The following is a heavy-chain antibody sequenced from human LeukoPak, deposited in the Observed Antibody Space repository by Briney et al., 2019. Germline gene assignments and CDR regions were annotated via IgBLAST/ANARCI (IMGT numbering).Heavy chain of an antibody. J-gene: IGHJ5*02. Sequence: PSETLSLTCTVSGGSISSYYWSWIRQPPGKGLEWIGYIYYSGSTNYNPSLKSRVTISVDTSKNQFSLKLSSVTAADTAVYYCARHKLFNWFDPWGQGTLVTVSS. D-gene: IGHD1-7*01. CDR2: IYYSGST. CDR1: GGSISSYY. CDR3: ARHKLFNWFDP. V-gene: IGHV4-59*08.